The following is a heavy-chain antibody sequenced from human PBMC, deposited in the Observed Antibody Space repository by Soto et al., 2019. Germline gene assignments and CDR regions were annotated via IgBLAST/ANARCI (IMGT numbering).Heavy chain of an antibody. Sequence: GASVKVSCKASGGTFSSYTISWVRQAPGQGLEWMGRIIPILGIANYAQKFQGRVTITAGKSTSTAYMELSSLRSEDTAVYYCARGIVATTPFDYWGQGTLVTVSS. V-gene: IGHV1-69*02. CDR3: ARGIVATTPFDY. D-gene: IGHD5-12*01. CDR2: IIPILGIA. J-gene: IGHJ4*02. CDR1: GGTFSSYT.